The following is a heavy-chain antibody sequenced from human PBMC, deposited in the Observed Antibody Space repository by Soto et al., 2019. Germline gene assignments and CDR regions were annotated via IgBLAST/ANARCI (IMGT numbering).Heavy chain of an antibody. CDR3: ASRYGSAFDI. D-gene: IGHD3-10*01. V-gene: IGHV4-61*08. Sequence: PSETLSLTCTVSGGFISSGGYYWSWIRQPPGKGLEWIGYIYYSGSTNYNPSLKSRVTISVDTSKNQFSLKLSSVTAADTAVYYCASRYGSAFDIWGQGTMVTVSS. J-gene: IGHJ3*02. CDR2: IYYSGST. CDR1: GGFISSGGYY.